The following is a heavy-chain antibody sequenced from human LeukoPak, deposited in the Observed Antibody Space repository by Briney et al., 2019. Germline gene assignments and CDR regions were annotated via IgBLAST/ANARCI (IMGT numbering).Heavy chain of an antibody. D-gene: IGHD1-7*01. CDR1: GFSFSRAW. CDR3: TAENFLYAFDI. Sequence: GGSLRLSCAASGFSFSRAWMSWVRQAPGKGLEWVGRIKSKSDGGTTDYAAPVKARFTISRDDSKNTLYLQMNSLKTEDTAVYYCTAENFLYAFDIWGQGTMVTVSS. J-gene: IGHJ3*02. V-gene: IGHV3-15*01. CDR2: IKSKSDGGTT.